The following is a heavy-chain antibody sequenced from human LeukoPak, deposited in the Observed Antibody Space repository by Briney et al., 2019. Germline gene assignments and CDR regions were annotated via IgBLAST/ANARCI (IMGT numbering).Heavy chain of an antibody. V-gene: IGHV4-59*08. D-gene: IGHD3-22*01. J-gene: IGHJ4*02. CDR3: ARLPDYYDSSGYYFDY. CDR1: GGSISSYY. Sequence: SETLSLTCTVSGGSISSYYWSWVRQPPGKGLEWIGYIYYSGSTNYNPSLKSRVTISVDTSKNQFSLILSSVTAADTAVYYCARLPDYYDSSGYYFDYWGQGTLVTVSS. CDR2: IYYSGST.